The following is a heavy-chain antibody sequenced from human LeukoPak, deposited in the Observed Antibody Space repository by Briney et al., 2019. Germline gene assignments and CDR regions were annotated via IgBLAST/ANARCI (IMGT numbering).Heavy chain of an antibody. CDR1: GGTFTSYT. J-gene: IGHJ5*02. CDR2: IIPILGIA. Sequence: SVKVSCKASGGTFTSYTISWVRQAPGQGLEWMGRIIPILGIANYAQKFQGRVTITADKSTSTAYMELSSLRSEDTAVYYCARHLKSQPPNHWGQGTLVTVSS. V-gene: IGHV1-69*02. CDR3: ARHLKSQPPNH.